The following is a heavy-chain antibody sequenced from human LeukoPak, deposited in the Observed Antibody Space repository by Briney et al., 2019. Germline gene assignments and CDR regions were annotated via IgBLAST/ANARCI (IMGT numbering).Heavy chain of an antibody. V-gene: IGHV3-15*01. D-gene: IGHD5-18*01. CDR3: TTGTWIQLWLADY. J-gene: IGHJ4*02. CDR2: IKGKTDGGTT. Sequence: GGSLRLSCAVYGFTFSDACMSWVRQGPGKGLEWVGHIKGKTDGGTTDYAAPVQGRFTISRDDSKNTLFLQMNSLKTEDTAVYYCTTGTWIQLWLADYWGQGTLVTVSS. CDR1: GFTFSDAC.